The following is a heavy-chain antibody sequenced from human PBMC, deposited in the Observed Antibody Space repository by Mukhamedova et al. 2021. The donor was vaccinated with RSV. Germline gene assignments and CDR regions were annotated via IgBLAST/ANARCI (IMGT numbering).Heavy chain of an antibody. V-gene: IGHV3-74*01. Sequence: GRFTISRDNAKNTLLLQMNSLRAEDTAVYYCARGGGFSYGSTEYWGQGTLVTVSS. CDR3: ARGGGFSYGSTEY. D-gene: IGHD5-18*01. J-gene: IGHJ4*02.